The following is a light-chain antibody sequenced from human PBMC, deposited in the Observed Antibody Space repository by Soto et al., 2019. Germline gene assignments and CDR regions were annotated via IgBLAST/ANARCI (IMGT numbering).Light chain of an antibody. CDR3: QHYYDFPWT. Sequence: DIQMTQSPSTLSASVGDRVTITCQASQSISHWLAWYQQKPGKAPTLLIFQASSLESGVPSRFSGSGSGTEFTLTISSLQPDDFATYYCQHYYDFPWTFGQGTTVEI. V-gene: IGKV1-5*03. CDR1: QSISHW. J-gene: IGKJ1*01. CDR2: QAS.